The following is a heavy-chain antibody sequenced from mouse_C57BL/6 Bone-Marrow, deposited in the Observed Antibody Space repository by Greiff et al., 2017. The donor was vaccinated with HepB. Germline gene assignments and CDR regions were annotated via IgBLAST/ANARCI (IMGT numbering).Heavy chain of an antibody. CDR1: GYTFTSYG. CDR3: ARRGVTKGFAY. D-gene: IGHD2-2*01. Sequence: VQWVESGAELARPGASVKLSCKASGYTFTSYGISWVKQRTGQGLEWIGEIYPRSGNTYYNEKFKGKATLTADKSSSTAYMELRSLTSEDSAVYFCARRGVTKGFAYWGQGTLVTVSA. CDR2: IYPRSGNT. J-gene: IGHJ3*01. V-gene: IGHV1-81*01.